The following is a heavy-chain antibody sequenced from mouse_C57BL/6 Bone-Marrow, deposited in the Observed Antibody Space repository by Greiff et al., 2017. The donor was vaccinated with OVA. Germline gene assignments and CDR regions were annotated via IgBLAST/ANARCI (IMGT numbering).Heavy chain of an antibody. V-gene: IGHV7-3*01. Sequence: EVHLVESGGGLVQPGGSLSLSCAASGFTFTDYYMSWVRQPPGKALEWLGFIRNKANGYTTEYSASVKGRFTISRDNSQSILYLQMNALRAEDSATYYCARSYYYGSSSYWYFDVWGTGTTVTVSS. CDR1: GFTFTDYY. CDR2: IRNKANGYTT. D-gene: IGHD1-1*01. CDR3: ARSYYYGSSSYWYFDV. J-gene: IGHJ1*03.